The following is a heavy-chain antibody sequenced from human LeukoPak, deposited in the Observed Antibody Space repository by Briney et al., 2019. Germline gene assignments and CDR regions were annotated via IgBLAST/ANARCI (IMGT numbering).Heavy chain of an antibody. CDR2: ISSSGNSI. D-gene: IGHD6-13*01. J-gene: IGHJ4*02. V-gene: IGHV3-48*03. Sequence: PGGSLRLSCAASGXTVISYEMNWVRQAPGKGLEWVSYISSSGNSIFYADSVKGRFTISRDNAKNSLYLQMNSLRAEDTAVYYCARALPSSYYYFDYWGQGTLVTVSS. CDR3: ARALPSSYYYFDY. CDR1: GXTVISYE.